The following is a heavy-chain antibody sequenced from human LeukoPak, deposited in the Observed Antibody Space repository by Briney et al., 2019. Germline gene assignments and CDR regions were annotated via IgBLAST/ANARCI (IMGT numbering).Heavy chain of an antibody. D-gene: IGHD3-10*01. J-gene: IGHJ4*02. CDR3: ARRTMVRGGLFDY. Sequence: SETLSLTCAVYGGSFSGYYWSWIRQPPGKGLERIGEINHSGSTNYNPSLKSRVTISVDTSKNQFSLKLSSVTAADTAVYYCARRTMVRGGLFDYWGQGTLVTVSS. CDR1: GGSFSGYY. CDR2: INHSGST. V-gene: IGHV4-34*01.